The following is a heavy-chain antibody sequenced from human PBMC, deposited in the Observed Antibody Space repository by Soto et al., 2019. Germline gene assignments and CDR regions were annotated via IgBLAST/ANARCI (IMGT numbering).Heavy chain of an antibody. D-gene: IGHD2-8*01. J-gene: IGHJ6*02. Sequence: ASVKVSFKASGFTFSNYGRNWVRQAPGQGLEWMGWVSANNGHTNYAQNLQGRVSMKTDTSTSTAYMELRGLRFADTAVYYCARDIESVTAKHFFYYYAMDVWGQGTTVTVSS. CDR3: ARDIESVTAKHFFYYYAMDV. CDR2: VSANNGHT. V-gene: IGHV1-18*01. CDR1: GFTFSNYG.